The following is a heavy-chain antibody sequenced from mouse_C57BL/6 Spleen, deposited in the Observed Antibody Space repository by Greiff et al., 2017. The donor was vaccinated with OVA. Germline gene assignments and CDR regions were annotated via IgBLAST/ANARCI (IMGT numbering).Heavy chain of an antibody. CDR2: IYPGSGNT. CDR3: ARSGYSHYFDY. Sequence: VQLQQSGAELVRPGASVKLSCKASGYTFTDYYINWVKQRPGQGLEWIARIYPGSGNTYYNEKFKGKATLTAEKSSSTAYMQLSSLTSEDSAVYFCARSGYSHYFDYWGQGTTLTVSS. V-gene: IGHV1-76*01. CDR1: GYTFTDYY. D-gene: IGHD2-3*01. J-gene: IGHJ2*01.